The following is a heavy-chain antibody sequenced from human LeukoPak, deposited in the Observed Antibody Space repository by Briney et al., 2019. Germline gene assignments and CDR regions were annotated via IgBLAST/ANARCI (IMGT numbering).Heavy chain of an antibody. D-gene: IGHD4-17*01. V-gene: IGHV4-34*01. CDR3: ARPYGDYLCPLPTYWYFDL. Sequence: SETLSLTCAVYGGSFSGYYWSWIRQPPGKGLEWIGEINHSGSTNYNPSLKSRVTISVDTSKNQFSLKLSSVTAADTAVYYCARPYGDYLCPLPTYWYFDLWGRGTLVTVSS. J-gene: IGHJ2*01. CDR2: INHSGST. CDR1: GGSFSGYY.